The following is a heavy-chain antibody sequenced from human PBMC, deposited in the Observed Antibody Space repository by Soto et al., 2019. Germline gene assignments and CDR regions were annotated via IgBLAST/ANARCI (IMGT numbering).Heavy chain of an antibody. Sequence: QVQLVQSGAEVKKPGASVKVSCKASGYTFTSYGISWVRQAPGQGLEWMGWISTYNGNTNYAQKLQGRVTMTTDTSTSTAYMELSRLRSDGTAVYYCAFSTVTTDNWFDPWGQGTLVTVSS. V-gene: IGHV1-18*01. D-gene: IGHD3-22*01. J-gene: IGHJ5*02. CDR3: AFSTVTTDNWFDP. CDR1: GYTFTSYG. CDR2: ISTYNGNT.